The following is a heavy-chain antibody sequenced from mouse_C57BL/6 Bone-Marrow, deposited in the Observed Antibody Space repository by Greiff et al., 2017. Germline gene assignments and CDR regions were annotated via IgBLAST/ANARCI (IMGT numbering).Heavy chain of an antibody. CDR2: INPSNGGT. CDR3: ARRKLLWYWYVDV. J-gene: IGHJ1*03. CDR1: GYTFTSYW. Sequence: VKLQQPGTELVKPGASVKLSCKASGYTFTSYWMHWVKQRPGQGLEWIGNINPSNGGTNYNEKFKSKATLTVDKSSSTAYMQLSSLTSEDSAVYYCARRKLLWYWYVDVWGTGTTVTVSS. D-gene: IGHD2-1*01. V-gene: IGHV1-53*01.